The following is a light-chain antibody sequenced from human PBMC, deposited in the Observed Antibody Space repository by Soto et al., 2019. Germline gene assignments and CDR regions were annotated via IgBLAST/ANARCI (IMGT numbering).Light chain of an antibody. CDR2: KAS. CDR3: QHYNTYPLT. V-gene: IGKV1-5*03. CDR1: QSISSW. J-gene: IGKJ4*01. Sequence: DIKMTQSTSTLSASVGDRVTITCRASQSISSWLAWYQQKPGKAPKLLIYKASSLESGVPSRFSGSGSVTEFTLTISSLQPDDFATYYCQHYNTYPLTFGGGTKVEIK.